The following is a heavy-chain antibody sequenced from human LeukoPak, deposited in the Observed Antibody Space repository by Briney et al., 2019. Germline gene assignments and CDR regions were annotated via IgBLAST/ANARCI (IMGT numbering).Heavy chain of an antibody. Sequence: ASVKVPCKASGGTFSSYAISWVRQAPGQGLEWMGIINPSGGSTSYAQKFQGRVTMTRDTSTSTVYMELSSLRSEDTAVYYCARDLESLAVVGNWFDPWGQGTLVTVSS. CDR3: ARDLESLAVVGNWFDP. CDR1: GGTFSSYA. V-gene: IGHV1-46*01. CDR2: INPSGGST. D-gene: IGHD6-19*01. J-gene: IGHJ5*02.